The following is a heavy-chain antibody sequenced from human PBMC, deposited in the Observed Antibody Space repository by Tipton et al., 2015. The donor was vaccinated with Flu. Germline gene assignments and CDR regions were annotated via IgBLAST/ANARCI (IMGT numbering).Heavy chain of an antibody. Sequence: TLSLTCTVSGGSISSYYWSWIRQPPGKGLEWIGYIYYSGSTNYNPSLKSRVTISVDTSKNQFSLKLSSVTAADTAVYYCARGRVWSKDFWSGYYGRDYFDYWGQGTLVTVSS. CDR2: IYYSGST. D-gene: IGHD3-3*01. V-gene: IGHV4-59*01. J-gene: IGHJ4*02. CDR3: ARGRVWSKDFWSGYYGRDYFDY. CDR1: GGSISSYY.